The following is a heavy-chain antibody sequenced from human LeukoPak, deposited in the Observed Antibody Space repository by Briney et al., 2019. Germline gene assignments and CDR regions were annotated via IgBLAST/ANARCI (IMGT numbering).Heavy chain of an antibody. J-gene: IGHJ5*02. D-gene: IGHD3-22*01. CDR2: MYYSGST. CDR1: GGSISSGDYY. Sequence: SETLSLTCTVSGGSISSGDYYWSWIRQPPGKGLEWIAYMYYSGSTYYNPSLKSRVTISADTSKNQLSLKLSSVTAADTAVYYCARPYYYDSRIDPWGQGILVTVSS. V-gene: IGHV4-30-4*01. CDR3: ARPYYYDSRIDP.